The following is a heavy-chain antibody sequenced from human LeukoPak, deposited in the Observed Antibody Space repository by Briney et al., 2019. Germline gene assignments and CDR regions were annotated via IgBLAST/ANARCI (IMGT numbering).Heavy chain of an antibody. V-gene: IGHV4-4*02. CDR1: GGSISSSNW. CDR2: IYHSGST. CDR3: ARADSSSWYGAWFDP. D-gene: IGHD6-13*01. Sequence: SGTLSLTCAVSGGSISSSNWWSWVRQPPGKGLEWSGEIYHSGSTNYNPSLKSRVTISVDKSKNQFSLKLSSVTAVDTAVYYCARADSSSWYGAWFDPWGQGTLVTVSS. J-gene: IGHJ5*02.